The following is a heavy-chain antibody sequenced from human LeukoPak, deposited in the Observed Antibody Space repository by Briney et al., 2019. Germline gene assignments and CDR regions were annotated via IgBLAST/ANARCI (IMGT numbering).Heavy chain of an antibody. D-gene: IGHD6-19*01. V-gene: IGHV4-61*02. CDR3: ARDVSSGGASDI. J-gene: IGHJ3*02. CDR2: IYPSGST. CDR1: GGSISSSSYY. Sequence: PSETLSLTCTVSGGSISSSSYYWSWIRQPAGKGLEWIGRIYPSGSTKYNPSLKSRVTISVDKSKNQFSLKLNSVTAADTAVYYCARDVSSGGASDIWGQGTMVTVSS.